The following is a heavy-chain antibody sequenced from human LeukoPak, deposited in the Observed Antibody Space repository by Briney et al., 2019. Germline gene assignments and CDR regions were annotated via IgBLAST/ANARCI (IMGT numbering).Heavy chain of an antibody. V-gene: IGHV1-18*01. J-gene: IGHJ6*02. Sequence: EASVKVSCKASGYTFTSYGISWVRQVPGQGLEWMGWISAYNGNTNYAQKLQGRVTMTSDTSTSTAYMELRSLRSDDTAVYYCARTLKSNYYYYGMDVWGQGTTVTVSS. CDR3: ARTLKSNYYYYGMDV. CDR1: GYTFTSYG. CDR2: ISAYNGNT.